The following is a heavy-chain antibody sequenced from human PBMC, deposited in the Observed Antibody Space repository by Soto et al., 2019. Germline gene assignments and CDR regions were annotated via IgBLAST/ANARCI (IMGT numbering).Heavy chain of an antibody. V-gene: IGHV4-61*01. D-gene: IGHD3-10*01. J-gene: IGHJ3*02. CDR1: GGSIRSSSYY. CDR2: IYYSGST. Sequence: SETLSLTCSVSGGSIRSSSYYWSWIRQPPGKGLEWIGYIYYSGSTNYNPSLKSRVTISVDTSRNQFSLKLSSVTAADTAVYYCARRYGSAFDIWGQGTMVTVSS. CDR3: ARRYGSAFDI.